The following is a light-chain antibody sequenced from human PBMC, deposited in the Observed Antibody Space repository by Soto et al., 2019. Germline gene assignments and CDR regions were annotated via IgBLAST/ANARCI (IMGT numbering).Light chain of an antibody. Sequence: QSVLTQPASVSGSPGQSITISCTGTSSDVGGYNHVSWYQQHPGKAPKLMIYDVTDRPSGVSNRFSGSKSGNTASLAISGLQAEDEADYYCNSYTSTNTLVFGGGNKLTVL. CDR3: NSYTSTNTLV. CDR2: DVT. V-gene: IGLV2-14*03. J-gene: IGLJ2*01. CDR1: SSDVGGYNH.